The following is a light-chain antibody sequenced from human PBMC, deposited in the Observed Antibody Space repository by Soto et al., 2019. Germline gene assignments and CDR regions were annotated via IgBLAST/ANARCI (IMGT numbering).Light chain of an antibody. CDR3: QQYYSTTPT. V-gene: IGKV4-1*01. CDR1: QSVLYSSNNKKF. CDR2: WAS. J-gene: IGKJ4*01. Sequence: DIVLTQSPDSLAVSLGDRASINCKSSQSVLYSSNNKKFLAWYQQKPGQPPKLLIYWASPRESGVPDQFSGSGSGTDFTLTISSLQAEDVEVYYCQQYYSTTPTFGGGTKVDIK.